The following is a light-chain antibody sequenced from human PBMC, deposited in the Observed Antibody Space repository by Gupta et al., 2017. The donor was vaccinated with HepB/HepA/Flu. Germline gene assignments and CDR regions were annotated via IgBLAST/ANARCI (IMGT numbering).Light chain of an antibody. CDR2: ENN. CDR1: SSNIGSTF. V-gene: IGLV1-51*02. Sequence: QSVLTQPPSVSAAPGQKVTISCSGSSSNIGSTFLSWYHQPPGTAPKLLIYENNKRASGMPARFSGSTSGTSATLGITGLPPGDEADYYCATWENPRNAGGVFGSGTTVTVL. CDR3: ATWENPRNAGGV. J-gene: IGLJ1*01.